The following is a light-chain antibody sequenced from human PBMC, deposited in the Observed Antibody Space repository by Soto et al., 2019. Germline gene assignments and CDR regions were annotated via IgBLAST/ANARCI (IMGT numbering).Light chain of an antibody. CDR3: SSYTSISTYV. Sequence: QSALTQPASVSGSPGQSITISCTGTSSDVGGYDFVSWYQHHPGKAPRLMIYDVSHRPSGVSDRFSASKSGNTASLTISGLLAEDEADYYCSSYTSISTYVFGIGTKLTVL. CDR1: SSDVGGYDF. V-gene: IGLV2-14*03. CDR2: DVS. J-gene: IGLJ1*01.